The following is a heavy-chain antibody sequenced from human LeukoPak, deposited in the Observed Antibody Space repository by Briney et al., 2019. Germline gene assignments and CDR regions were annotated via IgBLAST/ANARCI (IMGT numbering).Heavy chain of an antibody. J-gene: IGHJ4*02. CDR3: ARAGSGYRDSIDY. D-gene: IGHD3-22*01. Sequence: GGSLRLSCAASGFSLSSFTMNWVRQAPGQGLEWISFISSSSSYIYYADSVKGRFTISRDNAKKSLYLQMNSLRVEDTAVYYCARAGSGYRDSIDYWGQGTLVTVSS. CDR1: GFSLSSFT. CDR2: ISSSSSYI. V-gene: IGHV3-21*01.